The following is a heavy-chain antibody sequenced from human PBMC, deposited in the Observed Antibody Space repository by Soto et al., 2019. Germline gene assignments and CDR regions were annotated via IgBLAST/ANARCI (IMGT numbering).Heavy chain of an antibody. CDR3: AKGFYVWGTYRERNYFDY. CDR2: ISFDGASK. Sequence: QVQLLESGGGVVQPGRSLRLSCAASGFTFSSYDIYWVRQAPGKGLEWVAVISFDGASKYYGDSVKGRFTISRDNSKNTLYLQMNSLRLEDTAMYYCAKGFYVWGTYRERNYFDYWGQGTLVTVSS. J-gene: IGHJ4*02. CDR1: GFTFSSYD. D-gene: IGHD3-16*02. V-gene: IGHV3-30*18.